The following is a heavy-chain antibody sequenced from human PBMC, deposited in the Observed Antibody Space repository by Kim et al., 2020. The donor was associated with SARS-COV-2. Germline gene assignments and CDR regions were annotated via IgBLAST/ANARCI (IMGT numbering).Heavy chain of an antibody. V-gene: IGHV3-11*03. Sequence: KGRFTISRDNAKNSLYLQMNSLRAEDTAVYYCAGTPSGQWELVYRYYFDYWGQGTLVTVSS. J-gene: IGHJ4*02. CDR3: AGTPSGQWELVYRYYFDY. D-gene: IGHD1-26*01.